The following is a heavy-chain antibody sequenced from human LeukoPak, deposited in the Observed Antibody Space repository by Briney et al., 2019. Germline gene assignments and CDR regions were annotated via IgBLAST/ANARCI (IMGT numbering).Heavy chain of an antibody. V-gene: IGHV3-30*02. CDR1: GFTFSSYG. CDR2: IRYDGSNK. J-gene: IGHJ4*02. D-gene: IGHD2-2*02. Sequence: GGSLRLSCAASGFTFSSYGMHWVRQAPGKGLEWVAFIRYDGSNKYYADSVKGRFTISRDNSKNTLYLQMNSLRAEDTAVYYCAKGGYCSSTSCHTPIDYWGQGTLVTVSS. CDR3: AKGGYCSSTSCHTPIDY.